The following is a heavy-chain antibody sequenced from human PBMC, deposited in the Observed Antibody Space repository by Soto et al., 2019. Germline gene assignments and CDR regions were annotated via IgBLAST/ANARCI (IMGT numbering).Heavy chain of an antibody. V-gene: IGHV4-59*01. CDR2: IYYSGSN. D-gene: IGHD1-26*01. J-gene: IGHJ6*02. CDR1: GGSISSYL. Sequence: ETVSRTFTVSGGSISSYLWSSIRQPPGKGLEWIGYIYYSGSNNYNPPLKSRVTISVYTSKNQFSLKRSSVTASDTAVYYCARGEVGAPYGMGVWAQGTTVSVSS. CDR3: ARGEVGAPYGMGV.